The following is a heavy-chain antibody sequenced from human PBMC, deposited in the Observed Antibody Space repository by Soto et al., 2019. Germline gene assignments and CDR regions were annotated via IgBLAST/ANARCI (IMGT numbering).Heavy chain of an antibody. CDR3: ARAHHSDIVLVPAAIGDYYYYGMDV. V-gene: IGHV1-18*01. J-gene: IGHJ6*02. D-gene: IGHD2-2*01. CDR1: GYTFTSYG. CDR2: ISAYNGNT. Sequence: QVQLVQSGAEVKKPGASVKVSCKASGYTFTSYGISWVRQAPGQGLEWMGWISAYNGNTNYAQKLQGRVTMTTDTSTSTAYMELRSLRSDDTAVYYCARAHHSDIVLVPAAIGDYYYYGMDVWGQGTTVTVSS.